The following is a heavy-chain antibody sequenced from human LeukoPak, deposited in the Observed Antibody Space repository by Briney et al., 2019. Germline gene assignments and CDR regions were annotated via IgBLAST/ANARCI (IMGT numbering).Heavy chain of an antibody. CDR1: GGSISSYY. CDR3: VRESGSYFHY. J-gene: IGHJ4*02. V-gene: IGHV4-59*01. Sequence: SETLSLTCTVSGGSISSYYWSWIRQPPGEGLEWIGYIYYSGSTNYNPSLKSRVTISVDLSKSQFALKLNSVTAADTAVYYCVRESGSYFHYWGPGTRVIVSS. D-gene: IGHD1-26*01. CDR2: IYYSGST.